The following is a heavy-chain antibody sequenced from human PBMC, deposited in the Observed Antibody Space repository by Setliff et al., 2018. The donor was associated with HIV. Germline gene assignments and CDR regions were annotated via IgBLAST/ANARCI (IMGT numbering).Heavy chain of an antibody. CDR3: ARDWVTRSNYYGSGSPWYFDF. V-gene: IGHV4-38-2*02. J-gene: IGHJ2*01. CDR2: VYASAYS. CDR1: GYSISSGYY. Sequence: SETLSLTCAVSGYSISSGYYWGWIRQPPGKGLEWIGRVYASAYSNYNPSLKSRVTMSVDTSQNQFSLKLRSVNAADTAVSYCARDWVTRSNYYGSGSPWYFDFWGRGMLVTVSS. D-gene: IGHD3-10*01.